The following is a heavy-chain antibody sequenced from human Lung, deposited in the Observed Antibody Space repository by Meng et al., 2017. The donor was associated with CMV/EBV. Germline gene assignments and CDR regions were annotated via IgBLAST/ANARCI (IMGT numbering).Heavy chain of an antibody. Sequence: LTCAVSARSIVSTNWWRWVRQPPGKGLEWIGEIYQSGSTEYSPSLKGRVTIALDESQSQCSLNLTSVTAADTAVYFCTRGYTANLYWGQGALVTVSS. CDR3: TRGYTANLY. V-gene: IGHV4-4*01. CDR1: ARSIVSTNW. J-gene: IGHJ4*02. D-gene: IGHD2-2*02. CDR2: IYQSGST.